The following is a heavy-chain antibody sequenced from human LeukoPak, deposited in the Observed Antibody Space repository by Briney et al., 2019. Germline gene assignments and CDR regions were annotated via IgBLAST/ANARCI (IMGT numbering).Heavy chain of an antibody. J-gene: IGHJ4*02. CDR1: GGSISSGGYY. Sequence: PSRTLPLTCTVSGGSISSGGYYWSWIRQPPGKGLEWIGYIYHSGSTYYNPSLKSRVTISVDRSKNQSSLKLSSVTAADTAVYYCARTDIAAVDYWGQGTLVTVSS. CDR2: IYHSGST. CDR3: ARTDIAAVDY. D-gene: IGHD6-13*01. V-gene: IGHV4-30-2*01.